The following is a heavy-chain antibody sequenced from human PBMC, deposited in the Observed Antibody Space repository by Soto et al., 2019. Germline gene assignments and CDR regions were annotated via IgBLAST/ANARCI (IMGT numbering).Heavy chain of an antibody. V-gene: IGHV4-4*02. J-gene: IGHJ5*02. CDR1: GDSINNPHW. D-gene: IGHD6-13*01. Sequence: QVQLQESGPGLVQPSGTLSLTCAVSGDSINNPHWWSWVRQTPGKGLEWIGETYHSGTTNYNPSPKTQVTISIDKSKNLFSLKMNSVTAADTAVYYCAREVNSSPARGPNWFDPWGQGTLVTVSS. CDR2: TYHSGTT. CDR3: AREVNSSPARGPNWFDP.